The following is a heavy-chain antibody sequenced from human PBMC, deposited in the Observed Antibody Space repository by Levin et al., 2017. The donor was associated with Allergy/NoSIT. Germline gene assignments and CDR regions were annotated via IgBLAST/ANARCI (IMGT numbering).Heavy chain of an antibody. D-gene: IGHD6-19*01. CDR3: SRGLGWSDDF. Sequence: GESLKISCKASEYTFTGHYMHWVRQAPGQGLEWMGWMNPSNGNTGYAQKFQGRVTMTRNTSISTAYMELSSLRSEDTAVYYCSRGLGWSDDFWGQGTLVTVSS. V-gene: IGHV1-8*02. CDR1: EYTFTGHY. J-gene: IGHJ4*02. CDR2: MNPSNGNT.